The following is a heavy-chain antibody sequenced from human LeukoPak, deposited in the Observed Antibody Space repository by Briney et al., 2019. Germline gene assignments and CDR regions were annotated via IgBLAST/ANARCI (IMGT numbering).Heavy chain of an antibody. V-gene: IGHV4-59*12. D-gene: IGHD4-17*01. CDR1: GGSISSYY. CDR2: IYYSRST. Sequence: SETLSLTCTVSGGSISSYYWSWIRQPPGKGLEWIGYIYYSRSTNYNHSLKSRVTMSVDTSKNQFSLKLSSVTAADTAVYYCARDRSLYGDYAYFDYWGQGTLVTVSS. J-gene: IGHJ4*02. CDR3: ARDRSLYGDYAYFDY.